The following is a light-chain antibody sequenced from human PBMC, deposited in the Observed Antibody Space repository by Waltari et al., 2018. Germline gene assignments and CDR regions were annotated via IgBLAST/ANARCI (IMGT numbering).Light chain of an antibody. CDR2: DTS. CDR1: QSVSSY. V-gene: IGKV3-11*01. CDR3: QQYNNWPPLT. Sequence: EIVLTQSPATLSLSPGERATLSCRASQSVSSYLAWYQQKPGQAPRLLIYDTSNGATGIPARFSGSGSGTDFTLTISSLEPEDFAVYYCQQYNNWPPLTFGGGTKVEIK. J-gene: IGKJ4*01.